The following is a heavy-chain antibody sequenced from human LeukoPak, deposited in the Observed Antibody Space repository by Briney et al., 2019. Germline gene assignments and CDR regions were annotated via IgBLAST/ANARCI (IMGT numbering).Heavy chain of an antibody. CDR2: ISAYNGNT. Sequence: ASVKVSCKASGYTFTSYGISLVRQAPGQGLEWMGWISAYNGNTNYAQKPQGRVTMTTDTSTSTAYMELRSLRSDDTAVYYCARASSGWSFYDYWGQGTLVTVSS. CDR1: GYTFTSYG. J-gene: IGHJ4*02. CDR3: ARASSGWSFYDY. D-gene: IGHD6-19*01. V-gene: IGHV1-18*01.